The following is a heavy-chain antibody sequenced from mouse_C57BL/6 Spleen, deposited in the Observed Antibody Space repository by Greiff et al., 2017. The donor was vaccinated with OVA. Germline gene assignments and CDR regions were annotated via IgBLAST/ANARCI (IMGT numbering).Heavy chain of an antibody. CDR1: GYTFTRYW. J-gene: IGHJ4*01. CDR2: IHPNSGST. V-gene: IGHV1-64*01. Sequence: QVHVKQPGAELVKPGASVKLSCKASGYTFTRYWMHWVKQRPGQGLEWIGMIHPNSGSTKYNEKFKSKATLTVDKSSSAAYMQLSSLTSDDSAVYYCARVRRGYAMDYWGQGTSVTVSS. CDR3: ARVRRGYAMDY.